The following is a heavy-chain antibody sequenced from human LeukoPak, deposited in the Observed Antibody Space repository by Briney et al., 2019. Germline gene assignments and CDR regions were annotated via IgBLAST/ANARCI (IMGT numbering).Heavy chain of an antibody. CDR1: GFTFSSYA. Sequence: GGSLRLSCAASGFTFSSYAMSWVRQAPGKGLEWVSAISGSGSSTYYADSVKGRFTISRDNSKNTLYLQMNSLRAEDTAVYYCARDLYCGGDCPDSWGQGTLVTVSS. J-gene: IGHJ4*02. V-gene: IGHV3-23*01. CDR3: ARDLYCGGDCPDS. D-gene: IGHD2-21*02. CDR2: ISGSGSST.